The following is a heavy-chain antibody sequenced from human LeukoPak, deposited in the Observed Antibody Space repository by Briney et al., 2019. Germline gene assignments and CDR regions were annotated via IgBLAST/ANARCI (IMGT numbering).Heavy chain of an antibody. CDR2: ISDGGGGT. CDR1: GFTFSNYA. CDR3: ANRGKYYFDY. V-gene: IGHV3-23*01. D-gene: IGHD3-10*01. Sequence: GGSLRFSCVASGFTFSNYAMSWVRKAPGKGLEWVSSISDGGGGTYYADSVKGRFTISRDNSKNTLYLLMNSLRAEDTAIYYCANRGKYYFDYWGQGTLVTVSS. J-gene: IGHJ4*02.